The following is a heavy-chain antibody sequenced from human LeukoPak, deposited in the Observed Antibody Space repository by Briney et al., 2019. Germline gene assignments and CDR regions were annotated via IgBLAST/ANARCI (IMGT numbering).Heavy chain of an antibody. D-gene: IGHD3-22*01. CDR3: ATVSCYYDSSGYQGYFQH. CDR2: FDPEDGET. V-gene: IGHV1-24*01. J-gene: IGHJ1*01. Sequence: ASVKVSCKVSGYTLTELSIHWVRHAPGKGLEWMGGFDPEDGETIYAQRFQGRVTMTEDTSTDTAYMELSSLRSEDAAVYCCATVSCYYDSSGYQGYFQHWGQGTLVTVSS. CDR1: GYTLTELS.